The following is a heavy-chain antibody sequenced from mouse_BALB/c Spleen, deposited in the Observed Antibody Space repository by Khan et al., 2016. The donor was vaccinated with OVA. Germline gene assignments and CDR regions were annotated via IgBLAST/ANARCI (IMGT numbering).Heavy chain of an antibody. CDR3: TRDGIDY. J-gene: IGHJ2*01. D-gene: IGHD2-3*01. CDR1: GYTFTTYW. V-gene: IGHV1-7*01. CDR2: INPTSGYT. Sequence: QVQLQQPGAELAKPGASVKMSCKASGYTFTTYWMHWVKQRPGQGLEWIGYINPTSGYTDYNEKFKDRATLSADKSSSTAYMQLSSLTSEDSAVYYCTRDGIDYWGKGTTLTVSS.